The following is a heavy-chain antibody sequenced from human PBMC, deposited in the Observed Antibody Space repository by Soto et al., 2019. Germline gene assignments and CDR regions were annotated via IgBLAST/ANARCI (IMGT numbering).Heavy chain of an antibody. CDR3: ARDHIYNWNDNLPRACDY. CDR1: GFTFSSYG. CDR2: IWYDGSNK. D-gene: IGHD1-20*01. Sequence: GGSLRLSCAASGFTFSSYGMHWVRQAPGKGLEWVAVIWYDGSNKYYADSVKGRFTISRDNSKNTLYLQMNSLRAEDTAVYYCARDHIYNWNDNLPRACDYWGQGTLVTVSS. J-gene: IGHJ4*02. V-gene: IGHV3-33*01.